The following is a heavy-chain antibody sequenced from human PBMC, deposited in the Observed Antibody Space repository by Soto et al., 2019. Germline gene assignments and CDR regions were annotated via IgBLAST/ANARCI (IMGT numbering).Heavy chain of an antibody. Sequence: RQAPGKGLEWVSVIYSGGSTYYADSVKGRFTISRDNSKNTLYLQMNSLRAEDTAVYYCARDGYASNAFDIWGQGTMVTVSS. CDR2: IYSGGST. D-gene: IGHD2-2*03. V-gene: IGHV3-53*01. CDR3: ARDGYASNAFDI. J-gene: IGHJ3*02.